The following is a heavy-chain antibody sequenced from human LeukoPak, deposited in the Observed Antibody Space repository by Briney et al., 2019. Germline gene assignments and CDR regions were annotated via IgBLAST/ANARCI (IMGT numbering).Heavy chain of an antibody. CDR2: IYTSGST. CDR3: AKEDIVVVPAAMGGYYYYYMDV. J-gene: IGHJ6*03. V-gene: IGHV4-4*07. Sequence: SETLSLACTVSGGSISSYYWSSVRQPAGKGLEWLGRIYTSGSTNYNPSLKSRVTLSGDTSKNQFSLKLSSVTAADTAVYYCAKEDIVVVPAAMGGYYYYYMDVWGKGTTVTVSS. CDR1: GGSISSYY. D-gene: IGHD2-2*01.